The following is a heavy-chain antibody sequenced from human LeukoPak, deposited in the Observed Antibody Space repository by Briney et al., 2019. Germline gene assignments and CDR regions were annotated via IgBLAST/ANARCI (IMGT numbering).Heavy chain of an antibody. J-gene: IGHJ6*03. D-gene: IGHD3-10*01. V-gene: IGHV1-8*01. CDR3: ARRGINYYYYYMDV. CDR2: MNPNSGNT. Sequence: GASVTVSCKASGYTFTSYDINWVRQATGQGLGWLGWMNPNSGNTGYAQKFQGRVTMTRNTSISTAYMELSSLRSEDTAVYYCARRGINYYYYYMDVWGKGTTVTVSS. CDR1: GYTFTSYD.